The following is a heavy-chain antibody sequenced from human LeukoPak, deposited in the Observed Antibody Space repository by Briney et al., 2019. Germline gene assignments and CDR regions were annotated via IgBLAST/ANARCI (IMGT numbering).Heavy chain of an antibody. J-gene: IGHJ3*02. CDR2: IIPIFGTA. Sequence: SVKVSCKASGGTFSSYAISWVRQAPGQGLEWMGGIIPIFGTANYAQKFQGRVTITTDESTSTAYMELSSLRSEDTAVYYSARAGMATIWGAFDIWGQGTMVTVSS. CDR1: GGTFSSYA. D-gene: IGHD5-24*01. V-gene: IGHV1-69*05. CDR3: ARAGMATIWGAFDI.